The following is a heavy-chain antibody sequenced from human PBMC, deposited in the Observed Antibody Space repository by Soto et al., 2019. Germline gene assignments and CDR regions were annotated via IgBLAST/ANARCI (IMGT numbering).Heavy chain of an antibody. D-gene: IGHD6-13*01. CDR3: ARERLKTSREYFYGMDI. CDR1: GIPLNTNY. Sequence: GSLRPFCAASGIPLNTNYMNWVRQAPGEGLGWGSVNYSGGSTYFAHSVQGRFTITRDNSKNTVFIQMTTLRAEDTAGYFCARERLKTSREYFYGMDIWGQGTTVTVSS. J-gene: IGHJ6*02. CDR2: NYSGGST. V-gene: IGHV3-53*01.